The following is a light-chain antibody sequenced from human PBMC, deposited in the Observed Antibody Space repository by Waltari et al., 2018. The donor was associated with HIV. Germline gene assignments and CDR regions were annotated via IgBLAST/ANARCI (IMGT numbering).Light chain of an antibody. V-gene: IGLV1-44*01. J-gene: IGLJ3*02. Sequence: QSVLTQPPSASGTPGQRVTLSCSGSSSNLEINTLSWYQQFPGTAPQLLIYSNNQRPSGVPDRFSGSKSGTSAALAISGLQSEDEADYYCATWDDSLNGPVFGGGTKLTVL. CDR2: SNN. CDR1: SSNLEINT. CDR3: ATWDDSLNGPV.